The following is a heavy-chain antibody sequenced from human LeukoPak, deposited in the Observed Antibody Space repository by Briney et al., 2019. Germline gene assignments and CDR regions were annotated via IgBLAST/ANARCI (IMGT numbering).Heavy chain of an antibody. CDR1: GYTFTSYG. Sequence: ASVKVSCKASGYTFTSYGISWVRRAPGQGLEWMGWISAYNGNTNYAQKLQGRVTMTTDTSTSTAYMELRSLRSDDTAVYYCARPYYDSSAPPYDYWGQGTLVTVSS. J-gene: IGHJ4*02. CDR3: ARPYYDSSAPPYDY. D-gene: IGHD3-22*01. V-gene: IGHV1-18*01. CDR2: ISAYNGNT.